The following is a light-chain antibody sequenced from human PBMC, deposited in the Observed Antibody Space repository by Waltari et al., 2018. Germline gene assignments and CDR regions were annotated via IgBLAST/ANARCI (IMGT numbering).Light chain of an antibody. V-gene: IGLV2-14*03. J-gene: IGLJ2*01. CDR3: SSYTSSSTLVV. Sequence: QSALTQPASVSGSPGQSITISCTGTSSDVGGHNYVSWYQQHPGKAPKLMIYDVNNRPSGVSNRFSGSKSGTTASLTISGLQAEDEADYYCSSYTSSSTLVVFGGGTKLTVL. CDR1: SSDVGGHNY. CDR2: DVN.